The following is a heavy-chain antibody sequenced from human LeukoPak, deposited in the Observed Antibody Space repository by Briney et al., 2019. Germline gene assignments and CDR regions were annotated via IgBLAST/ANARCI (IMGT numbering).Heavy chain of an antibody. D-gene: IGHD3-10*01. CDR3: AKGYYGSGNTFDY. CDR1: GFTFSDYY. CDR2: ISGSGEST. V-gene: IGHV3-23*01. Sequence: GGSLRLSCAASGFTFSDYYMSWIRQAPGKGLEWVSAISGSGESTYYADSVKGRFTISRDDSKNMLYLQMNSLRADETAVYYCAKGYYGSGNTFDYWGQGTLVTVSS. J-gene: IGHJ4*02.